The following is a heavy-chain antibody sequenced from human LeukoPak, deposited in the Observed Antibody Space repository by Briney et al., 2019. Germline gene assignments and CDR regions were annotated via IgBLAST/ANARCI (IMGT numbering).Heavy chain of an antibody. CDR1: GXTFDDYG. V-gene: IGHV3-20*03. J-gene: IGHJ1*01. Sequence: GSLRLSFAASGXTFDDYGMSWVRQAPGKGLEWVSFINWNGVSTDYADSVKGRFTISRDNAKNSLFLQMNSLRAEDTALYYCAREDGFCSGGSCYQHWGQGTLVTVSS. D-gene: IGHD2-15*01. CDR2: INWNGVST. CDR3: AREDGFCSGGSCYQH.